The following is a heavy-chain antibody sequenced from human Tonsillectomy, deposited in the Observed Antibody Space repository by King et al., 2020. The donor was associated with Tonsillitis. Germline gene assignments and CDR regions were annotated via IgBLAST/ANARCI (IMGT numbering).Heavy chain of an antibody. CDR2: INHSGST. J-gene: IGHJ6*02. V-gene: IGHV4-34*01. CDR1: GGSFSGYY. D-gene: IGHD3-3*01. CDR3: VRDGDFWGIPPGEYGMDV. Sequence: VQLQQWGAGLLKPSETLSLTCAVYGGSFSGYYWSWIRQPPGKGLEWIGQINHSGSTNYNPSLKSRVTISVDTSKNQFSLKLSSVTAADTAVYYCVRDGDFWGIPPGEYGMDVWGQGTTVTVSS.